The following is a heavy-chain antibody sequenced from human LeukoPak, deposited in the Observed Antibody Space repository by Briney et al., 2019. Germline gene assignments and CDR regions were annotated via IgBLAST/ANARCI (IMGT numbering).Heavy chain of an antibody. Sequence: GGSLRLSCAASGFTFSSYAMHWVRQAPGKGLEWVAVISYDGSNKYYAESVKGRFTISRDNSKNTLYLQMNSLRAEDTAVYYCARILKDINMIVVVPGDFDYWGEGTLVTVSS. CDR1: GFTFSSYA. V-gene: IGHV3-30*04. D-gene: IGHD3-22*01. J-gene: IGHJ4*02. CDR3: ARILKDINMIVVVPGDFDY. CDR2: ISYDGSNK.